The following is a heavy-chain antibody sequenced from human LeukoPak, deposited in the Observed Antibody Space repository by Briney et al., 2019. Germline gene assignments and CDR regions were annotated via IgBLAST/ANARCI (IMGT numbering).Heavy chain of an antibody. Sequence: KISCKGSGFSFTSNWIGWVRQAPGQGLEWMGRIIPIFGTANYAQKFQGRVTITTDESTSTAYMELSSLRSEDTAVYYCAVVYYYYYYMDVWGKGTTVTVSS. V-gene: IGHV1-69*05. J-gene: IGHJ6*03. CDR1: GFSFTSNW. CDR3: AVVYYYYYYMDV. CDR2: IIPIFGTA.